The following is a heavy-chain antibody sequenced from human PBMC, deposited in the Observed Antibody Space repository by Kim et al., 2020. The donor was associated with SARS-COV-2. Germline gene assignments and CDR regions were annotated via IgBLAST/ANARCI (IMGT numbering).Heavy chain of an antibody. CDR2: ISWNSGSI. J-gene: IGHJ4*02. Sequence: GGSLRLSCAASGFTFGDYAMHWVRQAPGKGLEWVSGISWNSGSIGYADSVKGRFTISRDNAKNSLYLQMNSLRAEDTALYYCAKDETPQGHGYFDYWGQGTLVTVSS. V-gene: IGHV3-9*01. CDR1: GFTFGDYA. CDR3: AKDETPQGHGYFDY.